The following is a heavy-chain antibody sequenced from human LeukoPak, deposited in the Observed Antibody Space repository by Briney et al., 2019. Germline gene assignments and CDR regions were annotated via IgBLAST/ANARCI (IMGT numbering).Heavy chain of an antibody. Sequence: PGGSLRLSCAASGVTFSAYSMNWVRQAPGKGLEWVSSISSGSRYIYYADSVKGRFTISRDNAKNSLYLQMNSLRAEDTAVYYCARCRGGSCYHFDAYWGQGTLVTVSS. CDR3: ARCRGGSCYHFDAY. V-gene: IGHV3-21*01. CDR2: ISSGSRYI. CDR1: GVTFSAYS. D-gene: IGHD2-15*01. J-gene: IGHJ4*02.